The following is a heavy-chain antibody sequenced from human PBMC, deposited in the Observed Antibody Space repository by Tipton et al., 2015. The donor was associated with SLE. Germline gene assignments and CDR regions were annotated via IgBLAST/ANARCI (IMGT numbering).Heavy chain of an antibody. CDR2: IRYDGSNK. V-gene: IGHV3-30*02. Sequence: QLVQSGGGVVQPGGSLRLSCAASGFTFSSYGMHWVRQAPGKGLEWVAFIRYDGSNKYYADSVKGRFTISRDNSKNTLYLQMNSLRAEDTAVYYCARGGRGTGAHFDYWGQGTLVTVSS. CDR3: ARGGRGTGAHFDY. CDR1: GFTFSSYG. D-gene: IGHD3-10*01. J-gene: IGHJ4*02.